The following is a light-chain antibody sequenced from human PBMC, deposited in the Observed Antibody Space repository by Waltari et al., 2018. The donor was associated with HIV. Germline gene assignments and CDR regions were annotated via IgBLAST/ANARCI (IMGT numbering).Light chain of an antibody. CDR3: ASFTGDNTLL. CDR2: DVD. J-gene: IGLJ3*02. V-gene: IGLV2-14*03. Sequence: SAVTQPASVSGLPGQSITISCTGADSAFGLDTFVSWYQQHPDKLPRLIVYDVDSRASGISARFSGSKSGHTASLNISGLRAEDEAHYYCASFTGDNTLLFGGGTKVTVL. CDR1: DSAFGLDTF.